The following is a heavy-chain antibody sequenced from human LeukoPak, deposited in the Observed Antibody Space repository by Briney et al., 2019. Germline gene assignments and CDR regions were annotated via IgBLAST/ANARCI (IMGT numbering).Heavy chain of an antibody. CDR3: ARSHGDY. CDR1: GLTFSTYW. V-gene: IGHV3-7*03. CDR2: VKQDGSEK. J-gene: IGHJ4*02. Sequence: GGSLRLSCTASGLTFSTYWMTWVRQAPGKGLEWVANVKQDGSEKHYVDSVKGRFTISRDNAKNSLFLQMSSLRAEDTAVYYCARSHGDYWGQGALVTVSS.